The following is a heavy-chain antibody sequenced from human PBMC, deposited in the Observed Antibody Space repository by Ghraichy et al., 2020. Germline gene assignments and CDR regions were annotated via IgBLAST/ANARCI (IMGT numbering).Heavy chain of an antibody. D-gene: IGHD3-22*01. J-gene: IGHJ4*02. CDR3: ASWYYYDRSGPMGFDY. CDR2: IYYSGGT. CDR1: GGSISSGGYY. Sequence: SETLSLTCTVSGGSISSGGYYWSWIRQHPGKGLEWIGYIYYSGGTYYNPSLKSRVTISVDTSKNQCSLKLSSVTAADTAVYYCASWYYYDRSGPMGFDYWGQGTLVTVSS. V-gene: IGHV4-31*03.